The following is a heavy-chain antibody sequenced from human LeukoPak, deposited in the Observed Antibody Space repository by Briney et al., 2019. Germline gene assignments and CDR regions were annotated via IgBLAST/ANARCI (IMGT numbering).Heavy chain of an antibody. CDR3: AKYYYDGTGSNLFDY. Sequence: GGSVRLSCAASGFTFSIYAMSWVRQPPGKGLEWVSAIGGGDGDTYYADSVKGRFTISRDNSKNTLYLQMSSLRAEDRAVYYCAKYYYDGTGSNLFDYWGQGTLVTVSS. J-gene: IGHJ4*02. V-gene: IGHV3-23*01. CDR2: IGGGDGDT. CDR1: GFTFSIYA. D-gene: IGHD3-22*01.